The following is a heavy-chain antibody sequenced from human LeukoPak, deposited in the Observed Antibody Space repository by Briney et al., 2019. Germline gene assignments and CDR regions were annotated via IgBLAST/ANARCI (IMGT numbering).Heavy chain of an antibody. V-gene: IGHV3-33*03. D-gene: IGHD5-18*01. Sequence: GGSLRLSCAASGFTFSSHGMHWVRQAPGKGLEWVAVIWYDGSNKYYADSVKGRFTISRDNAKNSLYLQMNSLRAEDTAVYYCAASTKHPAMCDYWGQGTLVTVSS. CDR3: AASTKHPAMCDY. CDR1: GFTFSSHG. CDR2: IWYDGSNK. J-gene: IGHJ4*02.